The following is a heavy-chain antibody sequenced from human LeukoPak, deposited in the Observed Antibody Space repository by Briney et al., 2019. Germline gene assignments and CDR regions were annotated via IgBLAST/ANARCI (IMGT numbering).Heavy chain of an antibody. D-gene: IGHD6-6*01. V-gene: IGHV4-59*12. CDR1: GGSISSYY. Sequence: PSETLSLTCNVSGGSISSYYWNWIRQPPGKGLEWIGYIHYSGSTNYNPSLKSRVTISVDTSKNQFSLKLSSVTAADTAVYYCARAEELSIAARGFDPWGQGTLVTVSS. CDR2: IHYSGST. CDR3: ARAEELSIAARGFDP. J-gene: IGHJ5*02.